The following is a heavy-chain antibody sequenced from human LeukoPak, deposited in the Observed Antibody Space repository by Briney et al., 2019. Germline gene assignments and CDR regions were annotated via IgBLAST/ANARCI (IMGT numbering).Heavy chain of an antibody. V-gene: IGHV4-38-2*02. J-gene: IGHJ3*02. CDR3: ARVGVATTSDAFDI. Sequence: SETLSLTCTVSGGSISSYYWSWIRQPPGKGLEWIGSIYHSGSTYYNPSLKSRVTISVDTSKNQFSLKLSSVTAADTAVYYCARVGVATTSDAFDIWGQGTMVTVSS. CDR1: GGSISSYY. D-gene: IGHD5-12*01. CDR2: IYHSGST.